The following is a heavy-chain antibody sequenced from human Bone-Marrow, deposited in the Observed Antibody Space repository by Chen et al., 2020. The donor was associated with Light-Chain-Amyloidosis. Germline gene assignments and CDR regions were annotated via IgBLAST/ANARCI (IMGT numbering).Heavy chain of an antibody. D-gene: IGHD5-18*01. Sequence: QVQLQLSGPGLVKPSETLFLKCSVSGDSITSSTDYWGWIRQPPGKGLEYIAGIYSSGSSYYKPALKSRGTISVDTSKDQFSLGLTPATAADTAVYYCAGEGTAMGRGKFLNFFYYMDVWGKGTTVTVSS. CDR1: GDSITSSTDY. V-gene: IGHV4-39*07. CDR3: AGEGTAMGRGKFLNFFYYMDV. CDR2: IYSSGSS. J-gene: IGHJ6*03.